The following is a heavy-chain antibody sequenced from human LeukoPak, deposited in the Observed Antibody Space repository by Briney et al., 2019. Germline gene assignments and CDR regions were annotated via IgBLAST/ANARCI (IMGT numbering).Heavy chain of an antibody. CDR1: GFTFSSYW. CDR2: IRQGGSEK. CDR3: ARDPGIAAVRD. D-gene: IGHD6-13*01. Sequence: GGSLRLSCAASGFTFSSYWMSWVRQAPGKGLEWVANIRQGGSEKYYVDSVKGRFTISRDNAKNSLYLQMNSLRAEDTAVYYCARDPGIAAVRDWGQGTLVTVSS. V-gene: IGHV3-7*01. J-gene: IGHJ4*02.